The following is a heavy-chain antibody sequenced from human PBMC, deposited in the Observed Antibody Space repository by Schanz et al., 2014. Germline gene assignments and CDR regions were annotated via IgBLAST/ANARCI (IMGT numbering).Heavy chain of an antibody. CDR2: ISAYNGNT. CDR3: ARDRRFFDRDDLYYFDS. D-gene: IGHD3-3*01. CDR1: GYTFTSYG. V-gene: IGHV1-18*01. J-gene: IGHJ4*02. Sequence: QIQLVQSGPEVKKPGATVKVSCKASGYTFTSYGISWVRQAPGQGLDWMGWISAYNGNTKYPQKLQGRVTMTTDTSTSTAYMELRSLRSDDTAVYYCARDRRFFDRDDLYYFDSWGQGTLVTVSS.